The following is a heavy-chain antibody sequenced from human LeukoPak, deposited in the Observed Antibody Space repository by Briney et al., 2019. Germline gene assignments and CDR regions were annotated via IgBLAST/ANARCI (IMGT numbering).Heavy chain of an antibody. V-gene: IGHV3-21*01. Sequence: GGSLRLSCAASGFTFSSYSMNWVRQAPGKGLEWVSSISSSSSYIYYADSVKGRFTISRDNAKNSLYLQMNSLRAEDTAGYYCARGDYGDYGDYYYGMDVWGQGTTVTVSS. D-gene: IGHD4-17*01. CDR3: ARGDYGDYGDYYYGMDV. CDR1: GFTFSSYS. J-gene: IGHJ6*02. CDR2: ISSSSSYI.